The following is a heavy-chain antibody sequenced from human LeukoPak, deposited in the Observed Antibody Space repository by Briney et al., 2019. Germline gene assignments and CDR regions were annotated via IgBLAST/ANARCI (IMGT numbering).Heavy chain of an antibody. CDR3: AKTPGGGSYHLDY. J-gene: IGHJ4*02. D-gene: IGHD1-26*01. Sequence: GGSLRLSCAASGFTFSNYAMSWVRQAPGKGLEWVSAISGTGGSTYYADSVKGRFTISRDNSKNTLYLQMNSLRAEDTAVYYCAKTPGGGSYHLDYWGQGTLVTVSS. CDR1: GFTFSNYA. V-gene: IGHV3-23*01. CDR2: ISGTGGST.